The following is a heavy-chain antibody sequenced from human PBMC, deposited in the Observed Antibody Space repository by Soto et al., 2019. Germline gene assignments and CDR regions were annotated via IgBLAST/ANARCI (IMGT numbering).Heavy chain of an antibody. D-gene: IGHD2-15*01. CDR3: ARDIVVGVAAVNYCYGMDV. V-gene: IGHV1-69*01. J-gene: IGHJ6*02. CDR2: IIPIFGTA. CDR1: GGTFSSYA. Sequence: QVQLVQSGAEVKKPGSSVKVSCKASGGTFSSYAISWVRQAPGQGLEWMGGIIPIFGTANYAQKFQGRVTITADESTSTAYMELSRLRSEDTAVYYCARDIVVGVAAVNYCYGMDVWGQGTTVTVSS.